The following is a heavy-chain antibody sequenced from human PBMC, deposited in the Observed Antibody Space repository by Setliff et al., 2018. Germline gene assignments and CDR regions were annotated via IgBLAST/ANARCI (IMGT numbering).Heavy chain of an antibody. CDR3: AREQWLDPPGYYYMDV. CDR1: GGSFSGYY. D-gene: IGHD6-19*01. CDR2: IIHSGST. Sequence: PSETLSLTCTVSGGSFSGYYWSWIRQPPGKRLEWIGEIIHSGSTNYNPSLKSRVTISMDTSKNQFSLKLNSVTAADMAVYYCAREQWLDPPGYYYMDVWAKGTTVTVSS. V-gene: IGHV4-34*12. J-gene: IGHJ6*03.